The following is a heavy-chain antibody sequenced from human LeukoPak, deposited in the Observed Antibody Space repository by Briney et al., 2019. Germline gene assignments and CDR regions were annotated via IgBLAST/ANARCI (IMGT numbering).Heavy chain of an antibody. V-gene: IGHV3-23*01. D-gene: IGHD3-22*01. J-gene: IGHJ4*02. Sequence: PGGSLRLSCAASGFTFSSYAMNWVRQAPGKGLEWVSGITGRGDRTYYADSVKGRFTISRDNSKNTLYLQMNSLRAEDTALYYCAKDSYDSGGYYHFDYWGQGTLVTVSS. CDR2: ITGRGDRT. CDR3: AKDSYDSGGYYHFDY. CDR1: GFTFSSYA.